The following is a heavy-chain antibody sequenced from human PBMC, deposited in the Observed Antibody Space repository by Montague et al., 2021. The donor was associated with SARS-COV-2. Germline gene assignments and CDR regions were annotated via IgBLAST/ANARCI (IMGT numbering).Heavy chain of an antibody. CDR1: GYTLTELS. CDR3: ASTPLRDPIVVVPAAILRYYYSGMNV. Sequence: LVKVSCKVSGYTLTELSMHWVRQAPGKGLEWMGGFDPEDGETVYAQKFQGRVTMTEDTSTDTAYMELSSLRSEDTAVYYCASTPLRDPIVVVPAAILRYYYSGMNVWGKGTTVTVSS. D-gene: IGHD2-2*01. V-gene: IGHV1-24*01. J-gene: IGHJ6*04. CDR2: FDPEDGET.